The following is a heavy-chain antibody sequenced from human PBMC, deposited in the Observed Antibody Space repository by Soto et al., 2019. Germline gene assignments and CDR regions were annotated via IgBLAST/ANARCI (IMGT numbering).Heavy chain of an antibody. CDR1: GGTFISYA. V-gene: IGHV1-69*13. CDR3: ARRPNYYYYGMDV. CDR2: TIPIFSTT. Sequence: GASVKVSCKAFGGTFISYAFSWVRQAPGQGLEWMGGTIPIFSTTHYAQNFQGRVTITADGSTSTAYMELSSLRSEDTAMYYCARRPNYYYYGMDVWGQGTTVTVSS. J-gene: IGHJ6*02.